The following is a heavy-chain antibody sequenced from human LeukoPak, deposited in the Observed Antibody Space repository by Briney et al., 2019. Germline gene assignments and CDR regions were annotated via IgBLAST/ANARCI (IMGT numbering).Heavy chain of an antibody. CDR2: IYTSGST. D-gene: IGHD4-11*01. CDR3: ARATVTLIDY. V-gene: IGHV4-61*02. CDR1: GGSISSGSYY. J-gene: IGHJ4*02. Sequence: TSQTLSLTCTVSGGSISSGSYYWSWIRQPAGKGLEWIGRIYTSGSTNYNPSLKSRVTISVDTSKNQSSLKLSSVTAADTAVYYCARATVTLIDYWGQGTLVTVSS.